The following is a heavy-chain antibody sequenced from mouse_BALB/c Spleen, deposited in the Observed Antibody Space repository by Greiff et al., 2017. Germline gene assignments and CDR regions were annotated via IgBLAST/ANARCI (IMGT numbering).Heavy chain of an antibody. CDR2: INSNGGST. D-gene: IGHD2-1*01. CDR1: GFTFSSYY. CDR3: ARHAGGNYVYYYAMDY. J-gene: IGHJ4*01. Sequence: EVQLVESGGGLVKLGGSLKLSCAASGFTFSSYYMSWVRQTPEKRLELVAAINSNGGSTYYPDTVKGRFTISRDNAKNTLYLQMSSLKSEDTALYYCARHAGGNYVYYYAMDYWGQGTSVTVSS. V-gene: IGHV5-6-2*01.